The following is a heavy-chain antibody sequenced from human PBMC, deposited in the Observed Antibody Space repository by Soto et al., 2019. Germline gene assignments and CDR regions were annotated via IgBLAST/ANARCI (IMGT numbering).Heavy chain of an antibody. CDR1: GYAFTTYG. CDR2: ISAHNGNT. V-gene: IGHV1-18*01. J-gene: IGHJ4*02. D-gene: IGHD1-1*01. CDR3: ARGRYGDY. Sequence: QVHLVQSGAEVKKPGASVKVSCKGSGYAFTTYGITWVRQAPGQGLEWMGWISAHNGNTNYAQKLQGRVTVTRDTSPSTAYMGLRGLRSDDTGVYYCARGRYGDYWGQGALVTVSS.